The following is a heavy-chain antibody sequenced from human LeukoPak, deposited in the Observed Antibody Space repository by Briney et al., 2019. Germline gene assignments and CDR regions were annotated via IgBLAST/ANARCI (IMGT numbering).Heavy chain of an antibody. V-gene: IGHV3-74*01. CDR3: ARSALDY. Sequence: GGSLRLSCAASGFTFSSYWMHWARQAPGKGLVWVSLINSDGSTTSYADSVKGRFTISRDNAKNTLYLQMNSLRVEDTAVYYCARSALDYWGQGTLVTVSS. CDR1: GFTFSSYW. CDR2: INSDGSTT. D-gene: IGHD3-3*02. J-gene: IGHJ4*02.